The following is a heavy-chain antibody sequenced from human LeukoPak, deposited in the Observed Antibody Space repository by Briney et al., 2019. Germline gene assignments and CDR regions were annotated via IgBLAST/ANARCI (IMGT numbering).Heavy chain of an antibody. V-gene: IGHV3-30*03. J-gene: IGHJ3*02. Sequence: SLRLSCAPSGFTFSSYATHCVPQTPGKRVEWGAVISFDGSNKYYTDSVKGGFTISTDNSKNTLYLQMNICKAEDTAVYYCATDRAFDIWGQGTMVTVSS. CDR3: ATDRAFDI. CDR2: ISFDGSNK. CDR1: GFTFSSYA.